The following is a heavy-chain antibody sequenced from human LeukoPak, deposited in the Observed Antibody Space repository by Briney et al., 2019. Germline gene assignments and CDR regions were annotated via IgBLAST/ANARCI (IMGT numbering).Heavy chain of an antibody. CDR2: IIPIFGTA. V-gene: IGHV1-69*01. Sequence: SVKVSCKASGGTFSSYAISWVRQAPGQGLEWMGGIIPIFGTANYAQKFQGRVTITADESTSTAYMELSSLRSEDTAVYYCARARDQNTVTTLSNNWFDPWGQGTLVTVSS. CDR1: GGTFSSYA. CDR3: ARARDQNTVTTLSNNWFDP. D-gene: IGHD4-17*01. J-gene: IGHJ5*02.